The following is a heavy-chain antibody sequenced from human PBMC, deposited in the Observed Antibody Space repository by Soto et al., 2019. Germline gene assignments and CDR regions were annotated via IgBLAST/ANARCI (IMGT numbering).Heavy chain of an antibody. J-gene: IGHJ6*02. CDR2: ISYDGSNK. CDR3: ARELSYYYYGMDV. CDR1: GFTFSSYA. V-gene: IGHV3-30-3*01. Sequence: QVQLVESGGGVVQPGRSLRLSCAASGFTFSSYAMHWVRQAAGKGLEWVAVISYDGSNKYYADSVKGRFTISRDNSKNTLYLQMNSLRAEDTAVYYCARELSYYYYGMDVWGQGTTVTVSS.